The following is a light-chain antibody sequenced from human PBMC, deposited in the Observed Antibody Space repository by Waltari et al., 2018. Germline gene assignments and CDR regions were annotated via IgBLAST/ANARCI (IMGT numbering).Light chain of an antibody. CDR2: DVS. Sequence: QSALTQPASVSGSPGQSITISCTGTSSDVGVYNYVSWYQQHPGKAPKLMIYDVSNRPSGFSNRFSGSKSGNTASLTISGLQAEDEADYYCGSYTSSITGVFGGGTKLTVL. J-gene: IGLJ2*01. CDR3: GSYTSSITGV. V-gene: IGLV2-14*03. CDR1: SSDVGVYNY.